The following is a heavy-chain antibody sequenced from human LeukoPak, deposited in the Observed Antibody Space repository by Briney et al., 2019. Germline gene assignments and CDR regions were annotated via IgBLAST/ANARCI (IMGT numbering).Heavy chain of an antibody. V-gene: IGHV3-9*01. Sequence: GGTLRLSCAASGFTFSSYGMSWVRQAPGKGLEWVSGISWNSGSIGYADSVRGRFTISRDNAKNSLYLQMNSLRAEDTALYYCAKDSSRDSSGYSLFDYWGQGTLVTVSS. CDR2: ISWNSGSI. CDR3: AKDSSRDSSGYSLFDY. J-gene: IGHJ4*02. CDR1: GFTFSSYG. D-gene: IGHD3-22*01.